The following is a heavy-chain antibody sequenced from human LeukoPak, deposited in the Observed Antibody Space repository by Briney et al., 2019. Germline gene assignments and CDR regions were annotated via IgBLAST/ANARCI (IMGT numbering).Heavy chain of an antibody. V-gene: IGHV4-31*03. CDR1: GGSISSGGYY. CDR3: ARGKRRSGPLGGYYYYMDV. D-gene: IGHD2-15*01. Sequence: SQTLSLTCTVSGGSISSGGYYWSWIRQHPGKGLEWIGYIYYSGSTYYNPSLKSRVTISVDTSKNQFSLKLSSVTAADTAVYYCARGKRRSGPLGGYYYYMDVWGKGTTVTVSS. J-gene: IGHJ6*03. CDR2: IYYSGST.